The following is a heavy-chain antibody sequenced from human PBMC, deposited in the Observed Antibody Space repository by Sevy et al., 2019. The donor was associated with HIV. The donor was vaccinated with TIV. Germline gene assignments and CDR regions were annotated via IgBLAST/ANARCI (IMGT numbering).Heavy chain of an antibody. Sequence: SETLSLTCTVSGGSISSSSYYWGWIRQPPGKGLEWIGSIYYSGSTYYNPSLKSRVTISVDTSKNQFSLKLSSVTAADTAVYYCARHGDFWSGYNDFDTGDFDYWGQGTLVTVSS. CDR3: ARHGDFWSGYNDFDTGDFDY. D-gene: IGHD3-3*01. CDR1: GGSISSSSYY. V-gene: IGHV4-39*01. CDR2: IYYSGST. J-gene: IGHJ4*02.